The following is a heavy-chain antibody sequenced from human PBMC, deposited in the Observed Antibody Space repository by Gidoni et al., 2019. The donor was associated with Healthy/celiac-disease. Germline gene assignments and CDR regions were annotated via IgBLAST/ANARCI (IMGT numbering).Heavy chain of an antibody. D-gene: IGHD3-9*01. Sequence: QVQLQESGPGLVKPSQTLSLTCTVSGGSISSGGYYWSWIRQHPGKGLEWIGYIYYSGSTYYNPSLKSRVTISVDTSKNQFSLKLSSVTAADTAVYYCARDRGRYFDWHLHFDPWGQGTLVTVSS. CDR3: ARDRGRYFDWHLHFDP. V-gene: IGHV4-31*03. J-gene: IGHJ5*02. CDR1: GGSISSGGYY. CDR2: IYYSGST.